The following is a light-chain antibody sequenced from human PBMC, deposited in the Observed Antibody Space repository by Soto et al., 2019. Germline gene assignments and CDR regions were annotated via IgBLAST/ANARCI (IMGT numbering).Light chain of an antibody. CDR2: DAS. V-gene: IGKV1-33*01. Sequence: DIQMTQSPSSLSASVGDRVTITCQASQDISNYLNWYQQKPGKAPKLLIYDASNLETGVPSRFSGSGSGTDFTFTISSLQPVDIGTYYCQQYDNLPLTFGGGTKVEIK. CDR3: QQYDNLPLT. J-gene: IGKJ4*01. CDR1: QDISNY.